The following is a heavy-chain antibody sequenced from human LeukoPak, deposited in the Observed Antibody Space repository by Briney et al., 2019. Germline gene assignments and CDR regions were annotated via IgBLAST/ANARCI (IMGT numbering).Heavy chain of an antibody. CDR3: ARDRGSYSPTWVFDY. CDR1: GFTFSSYA. CDR2: ISYDGSNK. D-gene: IGHD1-26*01. V-gene: IGHV3-30*04. J-gene: IGHJ4*02. Sequence: PGRSLRLSCAASGFTFSSYAMHWVRQAPGKGLEWVAVISYDGSNKYYADSVKGRFTISRDNSKNTLYLQMNSLRAEDTAVYYCARDRGSYSPTWVFDYWGQGTLVTASS.